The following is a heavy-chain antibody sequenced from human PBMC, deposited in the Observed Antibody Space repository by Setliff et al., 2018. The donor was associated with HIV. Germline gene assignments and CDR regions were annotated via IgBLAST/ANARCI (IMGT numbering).Heavy chain of an antibody. D-gene: IGHD3-16*01. Sequence: PGESLKISCTGSGFTFSNAWMNWVRQAPGKGLEWVGRIKSKPDGGTTDHAASVKDRFTISRDDSKNTVYLQMNSLKSDDTAVYYCATGGYYFDFWGQGTLVTVSS. CDR3: ATGGYYFDF. CDR1: GFTFSNAW. V-gene: IGHV3-15*01. CDR2: IKSKPDGGTT. J-gene: IGHJ4*02.